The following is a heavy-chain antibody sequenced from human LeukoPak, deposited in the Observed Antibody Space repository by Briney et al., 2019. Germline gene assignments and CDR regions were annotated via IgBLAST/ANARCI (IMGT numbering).Heavy chain of an antibody. V-gene: IGHV1-69*13. Sequence: SVKVSCKASGGTFSSYAISWVRQAPGQGLEWMGGIIPIFGTANYAQKFQGRVTITADESTSTAYMELSSLRSEDTAVYYCVSGLSNGFWSGYYTLDYWGQGTLVTVSS. CDR3: VSGLSNGFWSGYYTLDY. CDR2: IIPIFGTA. CDR1: GGTFSSYA. J-gene: IGHJ4*02. D-gene: IGHD3-3*01.